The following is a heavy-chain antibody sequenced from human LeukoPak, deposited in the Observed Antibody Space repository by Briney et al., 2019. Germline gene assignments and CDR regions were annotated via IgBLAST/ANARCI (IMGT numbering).Heavy chain of an antibody. V-gene: IGHV1-2*06. CDR3: ARDQGHSARVGGVMVYYYYLDV. Sequence: ASVTVSCTASGYTFTGYNMHRMRQAPGQGLEWMGRFNPNSGGTNYEQKFQGRVTMTRDTSISTAYTELSRLRSDDTAVYYCARDQGHSARVGGVMVYYYYLDVWGKGTMVTVSS. J-gene: IGHJ6*03. CDR1: GYTFTGYN. CDR2: FNPNSGGT. D-gene: IGHD3-16*01.